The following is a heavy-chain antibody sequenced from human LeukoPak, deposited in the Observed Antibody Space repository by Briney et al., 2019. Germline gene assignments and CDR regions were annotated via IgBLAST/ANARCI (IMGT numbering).Heavy chain of an antibody. J-gene: IGHJ4*02. Sequence: PGGSLRLSCAASGFTFSSYAMSWVRQAPGKGLEWVSAISGSGGGTYYADSVKGRFTISRDNSKNTLYLQMNSLRAEDTAVYYCAKDDILTGLFDYWGQGTLVTVSS. CDR1: GFTFSSYA. V-gene: IGHV3-23*01. CDR2: ISGSGGGT. D-gene: IGHD3-9*01. CDR3: AKDDILTGLFDY.